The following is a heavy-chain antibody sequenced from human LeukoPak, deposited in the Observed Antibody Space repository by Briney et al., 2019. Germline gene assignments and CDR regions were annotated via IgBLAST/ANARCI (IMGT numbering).Heavy chain of an antibody. CDR3: AKDYSIAVTGSDC. V-gene: IGHV3-33*06. J-gene: IGHJ4*02. CDR2: IWHDGNNK. Sequence: PGGSLRLSCAASGFIFSSYAMHWVRQAPGKGLEWVAVIWHDGNNKYYADSVKGRFTISRDNSKNTLYLQMNSLRAEDTAVYYCAKDYSIAVTGSDCWGQGTPVTVSS. D-gene: IGHD6-19*01. CDR1: GFIFSSYA.